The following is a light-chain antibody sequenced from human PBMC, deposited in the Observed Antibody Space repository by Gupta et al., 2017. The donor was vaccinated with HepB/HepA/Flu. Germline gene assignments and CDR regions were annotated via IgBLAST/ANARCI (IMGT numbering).Light chain of an antibody. J-gene: IGKJ1*01. CDR1: QTLLHINGYNY. CDR2: LGS. V-gene: IGKV2-28*01. CDR3: MQSLQTPRT. Sequence: DTVMTQPQPPLPLTPGEPASIPCRSSQTLLHINGYNYLDWYLQKPGLSPQLLIYLGSIRVCGVPDRFSGSGSGTDFTLKISRVEAEDVGVYYCMQSLQTPRTFGQGTKVEIK.